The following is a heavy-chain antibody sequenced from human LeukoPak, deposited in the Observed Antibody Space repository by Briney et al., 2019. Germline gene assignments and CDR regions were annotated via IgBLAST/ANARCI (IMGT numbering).Heavy chain of an antibody. V-gene: IGHV1-2*02. CDR3: AAPNTIFGEYYYYYYGMDV. D-gene: IGHD3-9*01. J-gene: IGHJ6*02. CDR1: GYTFTGYY. Sequence: ASVKVSCKASGYTFTGYYMQWVRQAPGQGLEWMGWINPNSGGTNYAQKFQERVTITRDMSTSTAYMELSSLRSEDTAVYYCAAPNTIFGEYYYYYYGMDVWGQGTTVTVSS. CDR2: INPNSGGT.